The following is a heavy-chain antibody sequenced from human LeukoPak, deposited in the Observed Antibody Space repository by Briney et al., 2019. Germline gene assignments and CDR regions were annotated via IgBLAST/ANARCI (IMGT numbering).Heavy chain of an antibody. D-gene: IGHD6-19*01. CDR2: INHSGST. Sequence: PSETLSLTCAVYGGSFSGYYWSWIRQPPGKGLEWIGEINHSGSTNYNPSLKSRVTISVGTSKNQFSLKLSSVTAADTAVYYCARGPKRGFIAVAGTGWFDPWGQGTLVTVSS. CDR3: ARGPKRGFIAVAGTGWFDP. CDR1: GGSFSGYY. J-gene: IGHJ5*02. V-gene: IGHV4-34*01.